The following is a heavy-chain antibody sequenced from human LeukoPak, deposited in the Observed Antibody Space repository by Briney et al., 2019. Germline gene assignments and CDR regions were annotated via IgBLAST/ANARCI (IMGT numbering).Heavy chain of an antibody. CDR2: LSAYNGNT. V-gene: IGHV1-18*01. J-gene: IGHJ6*03. Sequence: ASVKVSCEASGYTFTSFGISWVRQAPGQGLEWLGWLSAYNGNTNYAQNLQGRVTMSTDPSTRTAYMELRSLRSDDTAVYYCARVEQLQDHYYYYMDVWGKGTTVTVSS. CDR3: ARVEQLQDHYYYYMDV. D-gene: IGHD6-19*01. CDR1: GYTFTSFG.